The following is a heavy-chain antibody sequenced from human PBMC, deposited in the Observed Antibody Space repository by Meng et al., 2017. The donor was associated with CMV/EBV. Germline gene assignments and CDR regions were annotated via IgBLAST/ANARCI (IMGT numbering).Heavy chain of an antibody. V-gene: IGHV2-5*02. CDR2: IYWDDDK. J-gene: IGHJ4*02. Sequence: HITLKESGPTLVKLRXTLTMTCTFSGFSLSTSGVGVGWIRQPPGKALEWLALIYWDDDKRYRPSLKSRLTITKDSSKNQVVLTMTNMDPVDTATYYCGGGYSYGFSYWGQGTLVTVSS. CDR1: GFSLSTSGVG. D-gene: IGHD5-18*01. CDR3: GGGYSYGFSY.